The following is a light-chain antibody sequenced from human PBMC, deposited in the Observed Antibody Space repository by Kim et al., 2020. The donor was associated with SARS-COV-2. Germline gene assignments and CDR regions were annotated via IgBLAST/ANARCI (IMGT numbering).Light chain of an antibody. CDR3: ATWDNSLRGRV. CDR2: RNN. CDR1: NSNIGTQY. J-gene: IGLJ3*02. V-gene: IGLV1-47*01. Sequence: GQRVTISCSGSNSNIGTQYVYWYQHLPGTAPKLLIYRNNGRPSGVPDRFSGSKSGTSASLAISGLRSEDEADYYWATWDNSLRGRVFGGGTQLTVL.